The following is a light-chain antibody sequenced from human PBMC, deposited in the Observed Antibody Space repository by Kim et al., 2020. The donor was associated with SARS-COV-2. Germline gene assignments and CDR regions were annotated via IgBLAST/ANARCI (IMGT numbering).Light chain of an antibody. CDR3: NSRDSSGNRV. Sequence: VALGQTVRITCQGDSLRSYYASWYQQKPGQAPVLVIYGKNNRPSGIPDRFSGSSSGNTASLTSTGAQAEDEADYYCNSRDSSGNRVFGGGTQLTVL. CDR1: SLRSYY. V-gene: IGLV3-19*01. CDR2: GKN. J-gene: IGLJ3*02.